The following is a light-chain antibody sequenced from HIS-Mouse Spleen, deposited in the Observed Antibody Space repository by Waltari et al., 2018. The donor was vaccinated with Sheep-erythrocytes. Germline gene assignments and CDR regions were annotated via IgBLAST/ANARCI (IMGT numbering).Light chain of an antibody. CDR3: QSYDSSLSGWV. J-gene: IGLJ3*02. CDR2: GNS. CDR1: SSNIGAGYD. Sequence: GQRVTISCTGSSSNIGAGYDVHWYQQLPGTAPKLLIYGNSNRPSGVPDRFSGSKSGTSASLAITGLQAEDDADYYCQSYDSSLSGWVFGGGTKLTVL. V-gene: IGLV1-40*01.